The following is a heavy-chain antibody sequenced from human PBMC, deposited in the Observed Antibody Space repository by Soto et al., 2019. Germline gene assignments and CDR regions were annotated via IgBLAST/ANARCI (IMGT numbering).Heavy chain of an antibody. CDR1: GGSIDSSNW. CDR3: ARQVGAAAGFNWFDP. CDR2: VYYSGSA. Sequence: QVQLQESGPGLVKPSGTLSLTCAVSGGSIDSSNWWSWVRQPPGKGLEWIGDVYYSGSANYKPSLRSRVTMSVDKSKNQFTLRLNSVTAADTATYYCARQVGAAAGFNWFDPWGQGTLVPVSS. V-gene: IGHV4-4*02. D-gene: IGHD6-13*01. J-gene: IGHJ5*02.